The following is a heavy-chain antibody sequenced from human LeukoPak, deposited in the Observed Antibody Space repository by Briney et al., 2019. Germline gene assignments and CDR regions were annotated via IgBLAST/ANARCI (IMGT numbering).Heavy chain of an antibody. D-gene: IGHD5-12*01. CDR1: GGTFSSYA. CDR2: IIPIFGTA. Sequence: ASVKVSCKASGGTFSSYAISWVRQAPGQGLEWMGGIIPIFGTANYAQKFQGRVTITTDESTSTAYMELSSLRSEDTAVYYCARDRLRIGGYGCYYYMDVWGKGTTVTVSS. J-gene: IGHJ6*03. V-gene: IGHV1-69*05. CDR3: ARDRLRIGGYGCYYYMDV.